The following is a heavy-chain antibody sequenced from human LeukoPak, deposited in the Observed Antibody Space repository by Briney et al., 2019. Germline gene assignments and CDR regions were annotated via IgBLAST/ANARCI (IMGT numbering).Heavy chain of an antibody. V-gene: IGHV4-39*01. CDR3: AKSGGYGLIDY. CDR2: IYYSGST. CDR1: GASVSGSAYY. J-gene: IGHJ4*02. D-gene: IGHD1-26*01. Sequence: PSETLSLTCTVSGASVSGSAYYWGWIRQPPGKGLEWIGNIYYSGSTYYNESLESRVTISIDTSKNQFSLRLNSVTAADTAMYYCAKSGGYGLIDYWGQGTLVTVSS.